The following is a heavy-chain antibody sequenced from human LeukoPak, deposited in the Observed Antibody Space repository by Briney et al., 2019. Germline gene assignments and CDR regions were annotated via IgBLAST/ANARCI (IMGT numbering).Heavy chain of an antibody. CDR3: AKASKMDTILPPFDY. D-gene: IGHD5-24*01. J-gene: IGHJ4*02. V-gene: IGHV3-23*01. CDR2: ISSNGGST. Sequence: GGSLRLSCTASGFTFSSYAMSWVRQAPGKGLEWVSSISSNGGSTYYADSVKGRFTISRDNSKNTLYLQMNSLRAEDTAVYYCAKASKMDTILPPFDYWGQGTLVTVSS. CDR1: GFTFSSYA.